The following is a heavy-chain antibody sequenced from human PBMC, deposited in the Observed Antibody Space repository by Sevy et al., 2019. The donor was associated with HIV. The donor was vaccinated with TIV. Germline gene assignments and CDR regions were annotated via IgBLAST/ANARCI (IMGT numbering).Heavy chain of an antibody. J-gene: IGHJ6*02. CDR3: AKVVRHDSLYYYGMDV. CDR2: ISGSGGST. V-gene: IGHV3-23*01. D-gene: IGHD3-3*01. Sequence: GGSLRLSCAASGFTFSSYAMSWVRQAPGKGLEWVSAISGSGGSTYYADSVKGRFTISRDNSKNTLYLQMNSLRAEDTAVYYCAKVVRHDSLYYYGMDVWGQGTTVTVSS. CDR1: GFTFSSYA.